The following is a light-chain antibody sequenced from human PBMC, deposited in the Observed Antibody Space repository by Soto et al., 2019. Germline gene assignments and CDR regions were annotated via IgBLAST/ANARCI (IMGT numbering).Light chain of an antibody. J-gene: IGLJ3*02. CDR2: EVD. CDR3: VSYIESSLTHWV. V-gene: IGLV2-14*01. Sequence: QSGLAQPASVSGSPGQSITISCTGTYTDVGGYNRVSWYQHHAGKGPKMLIFEVDNRPSGISDRFSGSKSGDTASLTISDLQAEDEADYYCVSYIESSLTHWVFGGGTKVTVL. CDR1: YTDVGGYNR.